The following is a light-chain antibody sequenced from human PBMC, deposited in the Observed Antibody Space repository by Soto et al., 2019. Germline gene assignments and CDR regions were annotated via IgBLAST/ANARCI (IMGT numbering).Light chain of an antibody. CDR2: LGS. Sequence: DIVMTQSPLSLPVTPGEQASISCRSSQSLLHSKGYNYLDWYLQKPGQSPQLLIYLGSNRASGVPDRFSGSGSGTDFTLKISRVEAEDVGVYYCMQALQTPYTFGQGTKLEIK. CDR1: QSLLHSKGYNY. CDR3: MQALQTPYT. J-gene: IGKJ2*01. V-gene: IGKV2-28*01.